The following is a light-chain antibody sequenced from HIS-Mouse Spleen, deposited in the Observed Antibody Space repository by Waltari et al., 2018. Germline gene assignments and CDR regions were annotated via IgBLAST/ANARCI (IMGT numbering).Light chain of an antibody. Sequence: SYELTQPPSVSVSPGQTARITCSRAALPKKYAYWYQQKSGQAPVLVIYEDSKQPSGIPERFSGSSSGTMATLTISGAQVEDEADYYCYSTDSSGNHRVFGGGTKLTVL. CDR1: ALPKKY. V-gene: IGLV3-10*01. CDR3: YSTDSSGNHRV. J-gene: IGLJ2*01. CDR2: EDS.